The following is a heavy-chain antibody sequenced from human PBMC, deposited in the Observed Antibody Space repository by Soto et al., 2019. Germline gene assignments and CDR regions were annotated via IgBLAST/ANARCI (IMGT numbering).Heavy chain of an antibody. CDR2: INSNGGIT. CDR1: GFNFSSSV. V-gene: IGHV3-64*01. CDR3: ARALDFGSAYFDY. D-gene: IGHD3-3*01. Sequence: GGSLRLSCAASGFNFSSSVMHWVRQASGKGLEYISAINSNGGITYYANSVKGRLTISRDNSKNTVYLQMGSLRVEDMAVYYCARALDFGSAYFDYWGQGSLVTVSS. J-gene: IGHJ4*02.